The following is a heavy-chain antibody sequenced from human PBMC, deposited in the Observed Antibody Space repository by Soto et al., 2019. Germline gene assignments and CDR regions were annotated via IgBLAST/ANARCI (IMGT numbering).Heavy chain of an antibody. CDR2: ISSSGSTI. V-gene: IGHV3-48*03. CDR1: GFTFSSYE. J-gene: IGHJ4*02. CDR3: ARDTAGSWGLAFDY. D-gene: IGHD1-26*01. Sequence: EVQLVESGGGLVQPGGSLRLSCAASGFTFSSYEMNWVRQAPGKGLEWVSYISSSGSTIYYADSVKGRFTISRDNAKNSLYLQMNSLRAEDTAVYYCARDTAGSWGLAFDYWGQGTLVTVSS.